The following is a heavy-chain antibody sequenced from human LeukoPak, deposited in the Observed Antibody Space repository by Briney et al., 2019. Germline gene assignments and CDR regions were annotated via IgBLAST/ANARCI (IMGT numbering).Heavy chain of an antibody. Sequence: PGGSLRLSCAASGFNFSSYGMHWVRQAPGQGLERVAVIWYDGSNKYYADSVKGRFTISRDNSKNTLYLQMNSLRAEDTAVYYCAKVQAYCGGDCWHAFDIWGQGTMVTVSS. V-gene: IGHV3-33*06. CDR1: GFNFSSYG. J-gene: IGHJ3*02. CDR3: AKVQAYCGGDCWHAFDI. CDR2: IWYDGSNK. D-gene: IGHD2-21*02.